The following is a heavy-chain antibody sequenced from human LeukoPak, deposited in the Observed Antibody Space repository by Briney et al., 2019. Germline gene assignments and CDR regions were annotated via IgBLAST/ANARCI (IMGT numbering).Heavy chain of an antibody. J-gene: IGHJ6*03. V-gene: IGHV1-18*01. CDR1: GYTFTSYG. Sequence: ASVKVSCKASGYTFTSYGISWVRQAPGQGLEWMGWISAYNGNTNYAQKLQGRVTMTTDTSTSTAYMELRSLRSDDTAVYYCARDPPGSNYYYYMDVWGKGTTVTVSS. CDR3: ARDPPGSNYYYYMDV. CDR2: ISAYNGNT.